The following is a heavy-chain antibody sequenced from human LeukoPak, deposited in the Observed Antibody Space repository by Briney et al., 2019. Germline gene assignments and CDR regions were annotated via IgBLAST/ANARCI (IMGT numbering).Heavy chain of an antibody. CDR3: ARGGATYDFWSGYYPYFDY. D-gene: IGHD3-3*01. V-gene: IGHV4-59*01. CDR2: IYYSGST. CDR1: GGSISSYY. Sequence: SETLSLTCTVSGGSISSYYWSWIRQPPGEGLEWIGYIYYSGSTNYNPSLTSRVTISVDTSKNQFSLKLSSVTAADTAVYYCARGGATYDFWSGYYPYFDYWGQGTLVTVSS. J-gene: IGHJ4*02.